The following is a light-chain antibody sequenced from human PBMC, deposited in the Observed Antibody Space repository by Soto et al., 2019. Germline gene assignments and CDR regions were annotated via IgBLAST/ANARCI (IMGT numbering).Light chain of an antibody. CDR3: QQRFNWPLT. CDR1: PTAIRF. CDR2: GVA. J-gene: IGKJ4*02. V-gene: IGKV3-11*01. Sequence: ETVLTQYPDTLALSPGEGAPLSCRSRPTAIRFCAWYQQKPGQAPRRLVYGVANTATGVPARFSGSGSGTDFTLSISSLEPEDSGVYYWQQRFNWPLTFGGGPKVEIK.